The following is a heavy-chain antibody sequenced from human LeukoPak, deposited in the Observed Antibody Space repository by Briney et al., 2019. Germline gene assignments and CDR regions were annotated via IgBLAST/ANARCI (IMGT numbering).Heavy chain of an antibody. J-gene: IGHJ4*02. CDR1: GFTFSSYA. V-gene: IGHV3-23*01. CDR2: ISGSGGST. Sequence: GGSLRLSCAASGFTFSSYAMSWVRQAPGKGLEWVSGISGSGGSTYYADSVKGRFTISRDNSKNTLFLQMNNLRTEDTAVYYCAKAPDSGYAPRRYFDYWGQGTLVTVSS. D-gene: IGHD5-12*01. CDR3: AKAPDSGYAPRRYFDY.